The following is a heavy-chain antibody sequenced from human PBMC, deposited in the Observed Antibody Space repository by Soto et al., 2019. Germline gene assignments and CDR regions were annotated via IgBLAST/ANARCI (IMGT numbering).Heavy chain of an antibody. Sequence: QVQLVQSGAEVKKPGSSVKVSCKASGGTFSSYAISWVRQAPGQGLEWMGGIIPIFGTANYAQKFQGRVTITADESTSTAYMEQSSLTSEDTAVYYCARGVGEYDGPRRYGMDVWGQGTTVTVSS. D-gene: IGHD3-10*01. CDR3: ARGVGEYDGPRRYGMDV. J-gene: IGHJ6*02. CDR1: GGTFSSYA. V-gene: IGHV1-69*12. CDR2: IIPIFGTA.